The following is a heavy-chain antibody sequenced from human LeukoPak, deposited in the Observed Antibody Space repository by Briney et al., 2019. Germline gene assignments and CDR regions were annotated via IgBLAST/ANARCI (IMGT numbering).Heavy chain of an antibody. V-gene: IGHV3-9*01. D-gene: IGHD6-13*01. Sequence: GGSLRLSCTASGFTFDDYAMHWVRQAPGKGPEWVSGISWNSGSIGYADSVKGRFTISRDNSKNTLYLQMNSLRAEDTAVYYCATPKYSSSWYGGFQHWGQGTLVTVSS. CDR1: GFTFDDYA. J-gene: IGHJ1*01. CDR2: ISWNSGSI. CDR3: ATPKYSSSWYGGFQH.